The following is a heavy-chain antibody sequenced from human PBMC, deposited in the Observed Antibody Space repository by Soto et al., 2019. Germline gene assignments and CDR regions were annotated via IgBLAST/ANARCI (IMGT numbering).Heavy chain of an antibody. CDR1: GFTFSSYW. CDR2: IKQGGSEK. J-gene: IGHJ5*02. V-gene: IGHV3-7*01. Sequence: EVQLLESGGGLVQPGGSLTLSGAASGFTFSSYWMSWVRQPPGKRLEWVANIKQGGSEKYYVDSVKGRFTISRDNPTDSLYLQMNSMRAEDTSVYYCAIQTDDSSGYAWFDPWGHGTLVTVSS. CDR3: AIQTDDSSGYAWFDP. D-gene: IGHD3-22*01.